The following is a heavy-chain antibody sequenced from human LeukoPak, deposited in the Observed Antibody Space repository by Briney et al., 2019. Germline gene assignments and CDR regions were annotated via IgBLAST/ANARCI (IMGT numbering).Heavy chain of an antibody. D-gene: IGHD2-2*01. CDR1: GFTVSSNY. V-gene: IGHV3-53*01. CDR2: IYSGGST. J-gene: IGHJ6*02. Sequence: PGGSLRLSCAASGFTVSSNYMSWVRQAPGKGLEWVSVIYSGGSTYFADSVKGRFTISRDNSKNTLYLQMNSLRAEDTAVYYCAKDRPSRGVPGYYYYGMDVWGQGTTVTVSS. CDR3: AKDRPSRGVPGYYYYGMDV.